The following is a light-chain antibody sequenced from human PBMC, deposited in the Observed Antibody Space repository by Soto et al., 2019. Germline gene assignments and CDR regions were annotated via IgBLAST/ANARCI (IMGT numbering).Light chain of an antibody. Sequence: DIQMTQSPSTLSASVGDTVTVTCRASQSVSGWLAWYQQKPGKAPKLLIFDAFSLESGVPSRFSGSGSGTEFALTISSLQTDDFSTYYCQQYHSYGKFGQGTKVDIK. CDR3: QQYHSYGK. V-gene: IGKV1-5*01. CDR1: QSVSGW. CDR2: DAF. J-gene: IGKJ1*01.